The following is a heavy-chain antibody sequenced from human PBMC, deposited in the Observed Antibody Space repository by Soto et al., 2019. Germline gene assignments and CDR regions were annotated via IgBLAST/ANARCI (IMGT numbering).Heavy chain of an antibody. J-gene: IGHJ4*02. CDR1: GFTFSSYS. CDR3: ARDRDVVVAAFTFDY. D-gene: IGHD2-15*01. CDR2: ISSSSSYI. Sequence: GGSLRLSCAASGFTFSSYSMIWVRQAPGKGLEWVSSISSSSSYIYYADSVKGRFTISRDNAKNSLYLQMNSLRAEDTAVYYCARDRDVVVAAFTFDYWGQGTLVTVSS. V-gene: IGHV3-21*01.